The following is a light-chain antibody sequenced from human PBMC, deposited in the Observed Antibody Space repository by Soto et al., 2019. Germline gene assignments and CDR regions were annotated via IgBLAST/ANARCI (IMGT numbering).Light chain of an antibody. CDR3: SSCTSSNTHV. Sequence: QSVLTQPASVSGSPGQSITISCTGTSSDVGGYNYVSWYQQHPGKAPKLMIYEVSNRPSGVSNCFSGSKSGNTASLTISGLQAEDEADYYCSSCTSSNTHVFGTGTKVTVL. CDR1: SSDVGGYNY. CDR2: EVS. J-gene: IGLJ1*01. V-gene: IGLV2-14*01.